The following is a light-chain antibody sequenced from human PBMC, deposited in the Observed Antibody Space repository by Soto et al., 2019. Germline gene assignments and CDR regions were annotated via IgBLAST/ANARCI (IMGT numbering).Light chain of an antibody. J-gene: IGLJ1*01. CDR1: SSNIGNNY. V-gene: IGLV1-51*01. Sequence: QSVLTQPPSVSAAPGQKVTISCSGSSSNIGNNYVSWYQQLPGTAPKLLIYDNNKRPSGIPDRFSDSKSGTSATLAITGLQTGDGADYYCGTWDSSLSAYVFGTGT. CDR3: GTWDSSLSAYV. CDR2: DNN.